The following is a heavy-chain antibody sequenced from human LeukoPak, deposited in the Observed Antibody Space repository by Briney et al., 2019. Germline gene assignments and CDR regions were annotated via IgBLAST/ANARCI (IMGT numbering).Heavy chain of an antibody. V-gene: IGHV3-64*01. D-gene: IGHD3-22*01. J-gene: IGHJ4*02. CDR1: GGTFSSYA. CDR3: ATDRDFDY. CDR2: ISSNGGST. Sequence: SCKASGGTFSSYAMHWVRQAPGKGLEYVSAISSNGGSTYYANSVKGRFTISRDNSKNTLYLQMGSLRAEDMAVYYCATDRDFDYWGQGTLVTVSS.